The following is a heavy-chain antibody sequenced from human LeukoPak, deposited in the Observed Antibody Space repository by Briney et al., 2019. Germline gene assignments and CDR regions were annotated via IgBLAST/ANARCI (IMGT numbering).Heavy chain of an antibody. D-gene: IGHD6-13*01. CDR3: ARGKAADYYYGMDV. Sequence: PSETLSLTCTVSGGSISSYYWSWIRQPPGKGLEWIGYIYYSGSTNYNPSLKSRVTISVDTSKNQFSLKLSSVTAADTAVYYCARGKAADYYYGMDVWGQGTTVTVPS. CDR1: GGSISSYY. V-gene: IGHV4-59*01. CDR2: IYYSGST. J-gene: IGHJ6*02.